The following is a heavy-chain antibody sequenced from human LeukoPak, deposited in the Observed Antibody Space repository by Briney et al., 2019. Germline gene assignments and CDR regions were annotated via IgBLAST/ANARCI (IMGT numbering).Heavy chain of an antibody. Sequence: GGSLRLSCGASGFMFRSYWMSWVRQAQRKGLEWVANIKEDGSEKHHVDSVKGRFTISRDNAKNSLYLQMNSLRAEDTAVYYCARVRPAISYWGQGTLVTVSS. CDR1: GFMFRSYW. CDR2: IKEDGSEK. CDR3: ARVRPAISY. J-gene: IGHJ4*02. V-gene: IGHV3-7*01. D-gene: IGHD3-3*02.